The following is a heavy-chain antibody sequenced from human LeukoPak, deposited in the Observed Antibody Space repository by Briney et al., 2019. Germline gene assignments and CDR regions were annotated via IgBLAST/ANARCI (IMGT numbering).Heavy chain of an antibody. J-gene: IGHJ6*02. V-gene: IGHV3-23*01. Sequence: GGSLRLSCAASGFTFSGYAMSWVRQAPGKGLEWVSAISGSGGSTYYADSVKGRFTISRDNSKNTLYLQMNSLRAEDTAVYYCAESSYYYYGMDVWGQGTTVTVSS. CDR2: ISGSGGST. CDR3: AESSYYYYGMDV. CDR1: GFTFSGYA. D-gene: IGHD2-2*01.